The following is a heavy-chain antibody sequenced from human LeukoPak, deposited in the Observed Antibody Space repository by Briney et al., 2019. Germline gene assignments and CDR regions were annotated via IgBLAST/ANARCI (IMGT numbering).Heavy chain of an antibody. D-gene: IGHD5-18*01. CDR1: GFTFSSYG. J-gene: IGHJ4*02. CDR2: ISYDGSNK. Sequence: GGSLRLSCAASGFTFSSYGMHWVLQDPGKGLEWVAVISYDGSNKYYADSVKGRFTISRDNSKNTLYLQMNSLRAEDTAVYYCARDASIQPFDSWGQGTLVTVSS. V-gene: IGHV3-33*05. CDR3: ARDASIQPFDS.